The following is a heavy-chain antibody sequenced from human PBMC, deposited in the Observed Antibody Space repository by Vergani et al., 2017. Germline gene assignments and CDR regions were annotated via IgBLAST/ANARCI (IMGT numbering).Heavy chain of an antibody. J-gene: IGHJ3*02. CDR3: ASPHGELSGGNSGSAVDI. CDR2: ISYDGSNK. D-gene: IGHD4-23*01. V-gene: IGHV3-30*01. Sequence: QVQLVESGGGVVQPGRSLRLSCAASGFTFSSYAMHWVRQAPGKGLEWVAVISYDGSNKYYADSVKGRFTISRDNSKNTLYLQMNSLRAEDTAVYYCASPHGELSGGNSGSAVDIWGQGTMVTVSS. CDR1: GFTFSSYA.